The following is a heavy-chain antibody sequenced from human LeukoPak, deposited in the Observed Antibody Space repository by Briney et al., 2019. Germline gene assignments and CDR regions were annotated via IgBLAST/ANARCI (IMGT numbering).Heavy chain of an antibody. CDR3: AKLGYCSGGSCYYFDY. V-gene: IGHV3-23*01. Sequence: GGSLRLSCAASGFTFSSYAMSWVRQAPGKGPEWVSAISGSGGSTYYADSVKGRFTISRDNSKNTLYLQMSSLRAEDTAVYYCAKLGYCSGGSCYYFDYWGQGTLVTVSS. CDR1: GFTFSSYA. CDR2: ISGSGGST. D-gene: IGHD2-15*01. J-gene: IGHJ4*02.